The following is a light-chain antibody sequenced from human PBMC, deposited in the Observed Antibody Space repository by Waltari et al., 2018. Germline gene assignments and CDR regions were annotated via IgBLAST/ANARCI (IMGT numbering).Light chain of an antibody. CDR3: QQYYSYPLT. J-gene: IGKJ4*01. CDR2: AAS. V-gene: IGKV1-8*01. Sequence: AIRMTQSPSSLSASTGDRVTITWRASQGISSYLAWYQQKPGKAPKLLIYAASSLQSGVPSRFSGSGSGTDFTLTISCLQSEDFATYYCQQYYSYPLTFGGGTKVEIK. CDR1: QGISSY.